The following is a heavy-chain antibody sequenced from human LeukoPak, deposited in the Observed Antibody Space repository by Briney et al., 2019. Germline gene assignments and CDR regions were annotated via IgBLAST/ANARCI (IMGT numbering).Heavy chain of an antibody. D-gene: IGHD3-10*01. CDR1: GFTFSSYG. CDR3: AKDDGSGGFDY. CDR2: ISYDGSNK. V-gene: IGHV3-30*18. J-gene: IGHJ4*03. Sequence: PGGSLRLSCAASGFTFSSYGMHWVRQAPGKGLEWVAVISYDGSNKYYADSVKGRFTISRDNSKNTLYLQMNSLRAEDTAVYYCAKDDGSGGFDYWGQGTTVIVSS.